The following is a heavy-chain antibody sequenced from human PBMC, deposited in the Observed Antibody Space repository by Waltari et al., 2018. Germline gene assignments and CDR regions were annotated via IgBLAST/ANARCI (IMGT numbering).Heavy chain of an antibody. CDR1: GLTFATYG. CDR2: ITNSGSGM. J-gene: IGHJ4*02. Sequence: EVQLVASGGGLVKPGGYMVLPCAAPGLTFATYGMNWVRQAPGKGREWVSYITNSGSGMYYADSVRGRFTISRDNAKNSLYLQINSLRAEDTAVYYCARRFDSWGQGTLVTVSS. CDR3: ARRFDS. V-gene: IGHV3-48*01.